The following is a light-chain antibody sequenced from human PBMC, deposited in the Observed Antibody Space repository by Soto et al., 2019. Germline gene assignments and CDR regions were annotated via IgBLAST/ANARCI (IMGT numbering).Light chain of an antibody. CDR2: LSSDGSH. J-gene: IGLJ2*01. V-gene: IGLV4-69*01. CDR3: QTWDTGARVV. CDR1: SGHSSYA. Sequence: QPALTQSPSASASLGASVKLTCTLSSGHSSYAIAWHQQQPEKGPRYLMKLSSDGSHSKGDWIPDRFSGSSSGAERYLTISSLQSEDEADYYCQTWDTGARVVFGGGTKLTVL.